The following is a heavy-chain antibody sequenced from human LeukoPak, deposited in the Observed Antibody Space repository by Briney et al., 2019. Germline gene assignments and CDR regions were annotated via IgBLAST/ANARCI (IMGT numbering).Heavy chain of an antibody. Sequence: SETLSLTCAVYGGSFSGYYWSWIRQPPGKGLEWIGEINHSGSTNYNPSLKSRVTTSVDTSKNQFSLKLSSVTAADTAVYYCARSSGWYFDYWGQGTLVTVSS. CDR3: ARSSGWYFDY. CDR1: GGSFSGYY. CDR2: INHSGST. D-gene: IGHD6-19*01. J-gene: IGHJ4*02. V-gene: IGHV4-34*01.